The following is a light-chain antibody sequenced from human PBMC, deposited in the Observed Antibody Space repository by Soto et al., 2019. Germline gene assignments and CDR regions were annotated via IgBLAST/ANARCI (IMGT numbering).Light chain of an antibody. CDR3: YSYAGSYIVL. V-gene: IGLV2-11*01. CDR2: DVS. CDR1: SSDVGGYDY. J-gene: IGLJ3*02. Sequence: QSALTQPRSVSGSPGQSVTISCTGTSSDVGGYDYVSWYQQHPGKAPKLVIYDVSKRPSGVPDRFSGSKSGNTASLTISGLQAEDEADYYCYSYAGSYIVLFGGGTKLTVL.